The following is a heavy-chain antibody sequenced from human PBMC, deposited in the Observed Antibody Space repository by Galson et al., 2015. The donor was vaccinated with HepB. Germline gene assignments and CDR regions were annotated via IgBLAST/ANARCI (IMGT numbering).Heavy chain of an antibody. D-gene: IGHD3-3*01. CDR2: ISGYNGNT. CDR1: GYTFSSYG. V-gene: IGHV1-18*01. CDR3: ARGVTLFGVVIRRDPLDV. J-gene: IGHJ6*04. Sequence: SVKVSCKASGYTFSSYGISWVRQAPGQGLEWMGWISGYNGNTNYAQKLQGRVTMTTDTSTSTAYMELRSLRSDDTAVYYCARGVTLFGVVIRRDPLDVWGKGTTVTVSS.